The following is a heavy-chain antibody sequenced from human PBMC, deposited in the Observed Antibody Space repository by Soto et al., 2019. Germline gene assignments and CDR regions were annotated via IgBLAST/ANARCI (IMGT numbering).Heavy chain of an antibody. CDR2: IYYSGST. V-gene: IGHV4-30-4*01. J-gene: IGHJ5*02. CDR1: GGSSSSGDYY. Sequence: SETLSLTCTVSGGSSSSGDYYWSWIRQPPGKGLEWIGYIYYSGSTYYNPSLKSRVTISVDTSKNQFSLKLSSVTAADTAVYYCARDFNENWFDPWGQGTLVTVS. CDR3: ARDFNENWFDP. D-gene: IGHD1-1*01.